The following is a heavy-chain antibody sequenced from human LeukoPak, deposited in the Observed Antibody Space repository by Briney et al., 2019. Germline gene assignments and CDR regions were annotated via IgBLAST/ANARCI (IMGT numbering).Heavy chain of an antibody. CDR3: ARDGAMVRGVTIFYYFDP. D-gene: IGHD3-10*01. CDR2: ISPSGST. Sequence: SETLSLTCSVSDASISSYNWNWIRQPAGKGLEWIGRISPSGSTNYNPSLKSRVAMSGDTSKNQFSLKLSSVTAADTAVYYCARDGAMVRGVTIFYYFDPWGQGTLVTVSS. V-gene: IGHV4-4*07. CDR1: DASISSYN. J-gene: IGHJ5*02.